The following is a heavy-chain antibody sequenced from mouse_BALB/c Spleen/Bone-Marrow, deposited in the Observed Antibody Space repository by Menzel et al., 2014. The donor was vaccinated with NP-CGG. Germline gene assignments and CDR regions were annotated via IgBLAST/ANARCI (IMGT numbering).Heavy chain of an antibody. CDR3: SRDYRYDTWFSY. CDR1: GYSITSDYA. D-gene: IGHD2-14*01. J-gene: IGHJ3*01. V-gene: IGHV3-2*02. Sequence: EVQRVESGPGLVKPSQSLSLTCTVTGYSITSDYACNWIRQFPGSKLEWMGYISYSGFTSYNPSLKSRISITRDTSKNQFFLQLNSVTTEDTATYYCSRDYRYDTWFSYWGQGTLVTVSA. CDR2: ISYSGFT.